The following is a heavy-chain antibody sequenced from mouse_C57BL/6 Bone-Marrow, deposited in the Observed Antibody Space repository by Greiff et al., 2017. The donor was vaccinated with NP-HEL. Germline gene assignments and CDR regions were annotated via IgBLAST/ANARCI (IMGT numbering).Heavy chain of an antibody. J-gene: IGHJ2*01. Sequence: EVKLMESGPELVKPGASVKISCKASGYSFTGYYMNWVKQSPEKSLEWIGEINPSTGGTTYNQKFKAKATLTVDKSSSTAYMQLKSLTSEDSAVYYCARLGPHYFDYWGQGTTLTVSS. CDR1: GYSFTGYY. CDR3: ARLGPHYFDY. V-gene: IGHV1-42*01. CDR2: INPSTGGT.